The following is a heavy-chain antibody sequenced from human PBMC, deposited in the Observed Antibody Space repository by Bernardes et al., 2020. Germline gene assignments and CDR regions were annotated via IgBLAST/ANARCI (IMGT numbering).Heavy chain of an antibody. J-gene: IGHJ5*02. D-gene: IGHD3-16*01. CDR1: GYTFNYFS. Sequence: GSLRLSCAASGYTFNYFSLSWVRQTPGKGLEWVSSITGRGDRTYYADSVKGRFTISRDNSKNTVSLQMNSLRVEDTALYYCAKGTGGVLLHVHLDAWGQGTLVTVSS. V-gene: IGHV3-23*01. CDR2: ITGRGDRT. CDR3: AKGTGGVLLHVHLDA.